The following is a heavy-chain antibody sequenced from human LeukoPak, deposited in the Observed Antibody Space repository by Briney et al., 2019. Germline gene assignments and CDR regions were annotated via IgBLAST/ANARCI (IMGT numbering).Heavy chain of an antibody. V-gene: IGHV3-21*04. CDR3: AKAGSSGFRWIDY. J-gene: IGHJ4*02. Sequence: AGGSLRLSCAASGFTFSSYSMNWVRQAPGKGLEWVSSISSSSSYIYYADSVKGRFTISRDNAKNSLYLQMNSLRVEDTAIYYCAKAGSSGFRWIDYWGQGTLVTVSS. CDR2: ISSSSSYI. D-gene: IGHD3-22*01. CDR1: GFTFSSYS.